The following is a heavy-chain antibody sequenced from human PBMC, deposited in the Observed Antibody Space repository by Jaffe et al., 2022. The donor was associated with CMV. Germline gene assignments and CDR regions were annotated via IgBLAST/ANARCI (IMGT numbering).Heavy chain of an antibody. Sequence: EVQLVESGGGLVQPGGSLRLSCAASGFTFSSYAMSWVRQAPGKGLEWVSAISGSGGSTYYADSVKGRFTISRDNSKNTLYLQMNSLRAEDTAVYYCAKDTAEQLVRYYYYYMDVWGKGTTVTVSS. D-gene: IGHD6-13*01. CDR1: GFTFSSYA. CDR3: AKDTAEQLVRYYYYYMDV. J-gene: IGHJ6*03. CDR2: ISGSGGST. V-gene: IGHV3-23*04.